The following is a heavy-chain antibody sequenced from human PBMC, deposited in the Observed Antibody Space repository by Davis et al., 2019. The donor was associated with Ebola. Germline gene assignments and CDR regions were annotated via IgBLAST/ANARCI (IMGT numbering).Heavy chain of an antibody. D-gene: IGHD2-15*01. CDR1: GFTFDDYA. V-gene: IGHV3-9*01. CDR2: ISWNSGSI. J-gene: IGHJ6*02. Sequence: PGGSLRLSCAASGFTFDDYAMHWVRQAPGKGLEWVSGISWNSGSIGYADSVKGRFTISRDNAKNSLYLQMNSLRAEDTALYYCAKEVVSYAALYYYYGMDVWGQGTTVTVSS. CDR3: AKEVVSYAALYYYYGMDV.